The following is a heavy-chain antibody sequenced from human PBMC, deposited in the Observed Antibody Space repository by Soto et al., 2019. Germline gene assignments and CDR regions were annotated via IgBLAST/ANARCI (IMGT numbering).Heavy chain of an antibody. CDR1: GGSISSYY. V-gene: IGHV4-59*01. Sequence: QVQLQESGPGLVKPSETLSLTCTVSGGSISSYYWSWIRQPPGKGLEWIGYIYYSGSTNYNPSLKSRVTIAVDTSKNQFSLKLSSVTAADTAGYYCARDPTANYYMDVWGKGTTVTVSS. CDR2: IYYSGST. CDR3: ARDPTANYYMDV. J-gene: IGHJ6*03.